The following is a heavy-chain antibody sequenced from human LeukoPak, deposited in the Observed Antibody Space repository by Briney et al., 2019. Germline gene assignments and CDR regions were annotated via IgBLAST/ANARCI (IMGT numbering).Heavy chain of an antibody. CDR1: GGTFSSYA. J-gene: IGHJ4*02. CDR2: IIPIFGTA. CDR3: ARAELGYDSSGYDY. Sequence: SVKVSCKASGGTFSSYAISWVRQAPGQGLEWMGRIIPIFGTADYAQKFQGRVTISTDESTSTAYMELSSLRSEDTAVYYCARAELGYDSSGYDYWGQGTLVTVCS. V-gene: IGHV1-69*05. D-gene: IGHD3-22*01.